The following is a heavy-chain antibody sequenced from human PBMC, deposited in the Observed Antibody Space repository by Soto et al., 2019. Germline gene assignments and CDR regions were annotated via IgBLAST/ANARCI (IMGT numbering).Heavy chain of an antibody. D-gene: IGHD3-10*01. CDR3: ARDRVYYGSGSYPRYYYGMDV. J-gene: IGHJ6*02. V-gene: IGHV3-33*01. CDR1: GFTFSSYG. Sequence: GGSLRLSCAASGFTFSSYGMHWVRQAPGKGLEWVAVIWYDGSNKYYADSVKGRFTISRDNSKNTLYLQMNSLRAEDTAVYYCARDRVYYGSGSYPRYYYGMDVWGQGTTVTVSS. CDR2: IWYDGSNK.